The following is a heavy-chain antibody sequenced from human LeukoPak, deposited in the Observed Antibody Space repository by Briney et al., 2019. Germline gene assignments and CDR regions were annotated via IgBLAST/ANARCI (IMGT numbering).Heavy chain of an antibody. CDR3: TRHVVVAAYLGNWFDP. D-gene: IGHD2-15*01. Sequence: SETLSLTCTLSGRSISSSSYYWGWLRQPPVKGLECFGGIYYRGSTYYNPSLKCRVTISVDTSKNQFSTKLSSVTAADTAVYYCTRHVVVAAYLGNWFDPWGQETLVTVSS. V-gene: IGHV4-39*01. CDR1: GRSISSSSYY. CDR2: IYYRGST. J-gene: IGHJ5*02.